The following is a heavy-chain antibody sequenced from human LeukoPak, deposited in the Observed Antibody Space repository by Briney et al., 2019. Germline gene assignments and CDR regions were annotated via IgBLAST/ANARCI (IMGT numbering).Heavy chain of an antibody. J-gene: IGHJ6*02. CDR1: GGSFSGYY. V-gene: IGHV4-34*01. CDR3: ASTYYDFWSGENYYYYGMDV. D-gene: IGHD3-3*01. Sequence: PSETLSLTCAVYGGSFSGYYWSWIRQPPGKGLEWIGEINHNGSTNYNPSLKSRVTISVDTSKNQFSLKLSSVTAADTAVYYCASTYYDFWSGENYYYYGMDVWGQGTTVTVSS. CDR2: INHNGST.